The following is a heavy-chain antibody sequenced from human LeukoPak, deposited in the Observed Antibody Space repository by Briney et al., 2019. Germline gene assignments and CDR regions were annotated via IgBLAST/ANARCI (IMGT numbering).Heavy chain of an antibody. CDR2: SSGGGGST. V-gene: IGHV3-23*01. D-gene: IGHD1-26*01. CDR3: AKDTSGSSYVLGS. Sequence: PGGSLRLSCAASGFTFSSYWMSWVRQAPGKGLEWVSTSSGGGGSTYYADSVKGRFTISRDNSKNTLYLQMNSLRAEDTAVYYCAKDTSGSSYVLGSWGQGTLVTVSS. J-gene: IGHJ4*02. CDR1: GFTFSSYW.